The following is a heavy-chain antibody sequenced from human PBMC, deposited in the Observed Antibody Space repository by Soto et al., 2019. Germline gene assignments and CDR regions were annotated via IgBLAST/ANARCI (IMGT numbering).Heavy chain of an antibody. CDR3: AKVFYYYDSSGYYYFYY. J-gene: IGHJ4*02. D-gene: IGHD3-22*01. CDR2: ISGSGSTI. V-gene: IGHV3-23*01. Sequence: GGSLRLSCAASGFTFSSYAVSWVRQAPGKGPEWISSISGSGSTIYYADSVKGRFTSSRDNSKNTLYLQMSRLRAADTAVYYCAKVFYYYDSSGYYYFYYWGQGTLVTVSS. CDR1: GFTFSSYA.